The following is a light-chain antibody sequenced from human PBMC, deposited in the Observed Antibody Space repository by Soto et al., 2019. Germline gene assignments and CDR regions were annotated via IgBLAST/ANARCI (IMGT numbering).Light chain of an antibody. CDR2: AAS. J-gene: IGKJ4*01. Sequence: DIQMTQSPSSLSASVGDRVTITCRASQSIVTYLNWYLQKPGKAPKLLIYAASNLQSGVPSRFSGSGSGTEFTLTISSLQPEDFATYYCQQANSFPLTFGGGTKVDIK. CDR3: QQANSFPLT. V-gene: IGKV1-39*01. CDR1: QSIVTY.